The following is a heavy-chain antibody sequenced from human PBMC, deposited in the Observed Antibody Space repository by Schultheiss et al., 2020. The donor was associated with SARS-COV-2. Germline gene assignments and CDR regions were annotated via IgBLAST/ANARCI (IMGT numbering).Heavy chain of an antibody. J-gene: IGHJ6*02. V-gene: IGHV1-69*05. CDR3: ARGSGTIFGVVTMYYYYGMDV. Sequence: SVKVSCKASGYTFISYGISWVRQAPGQGLEWMGGIIPIFGTANYAQKFQGRVTITRDTSASTAYMELSSLRSEDTAVYYCARGSGTIFGVVTMYYYYGMDVWGQGTTVTVSS. D-gene: IGHD3-3*01. CDR1: GYTFISYG. CDR2: IIPIFGTA.